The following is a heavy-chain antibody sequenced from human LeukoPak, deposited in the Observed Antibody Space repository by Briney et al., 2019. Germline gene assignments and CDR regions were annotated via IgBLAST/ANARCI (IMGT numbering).Heavy chain of an antibody. J-gene: IGHJ4*02. CDR1: GYTLTELS. V-gene: IGHV1-24*01. CDR3: ATVSREDIGAAAAYYFDY. D-gene: IGHD6-13*01. CDR2: FDPEDGET. Sequence: LRASVKVSCKVSGYTLTELSMHWLRQAPGKGLEWMGGFDPEDGETIYAQKFQGRVTMTEDASTDTAYMELSSLRSEDTAVYYCATVSREDIGAAAAYYFDYWGQGTLVTVSS.